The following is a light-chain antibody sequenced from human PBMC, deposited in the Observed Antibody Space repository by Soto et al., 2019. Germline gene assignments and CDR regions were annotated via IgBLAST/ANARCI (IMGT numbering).Light chain of an antibody. CDR3: STYTSSSTRVV. Sequence: QSALTQPASVSGSPGQSLTISCTGTRSDVGGYNYVSWYQQHPGKAPKLMIYDVSNRTSGVSNLFSGSKSGNTASLTISGLQAEDEADYDCSTYTSSSTRVVFGGGTKLTV. J-gene: IGLJ2*01. CDR2: DVS. CDR1: RSDVGGYNY. V-gene: IGLV2-14*01.